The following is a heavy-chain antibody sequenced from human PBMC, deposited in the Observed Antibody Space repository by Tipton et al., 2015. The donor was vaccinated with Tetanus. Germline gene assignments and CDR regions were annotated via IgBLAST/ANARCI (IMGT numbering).Heavy chain of an antibody. Sequence: GLVKPSETLSLICTVSRGSINSGTFYWDWIRQPPGKGLEWIGNIYYNGNMLENPSLKGRVTLSLDKSKNQFSLNLTSVTAADTAVYYCARTADNWFDPWGQGILVTVSS. CDR3: ARTADNWFDP. CDR1: RGSINSGTFY. V-gene: IGHV4-39*01. CDR2: IYYNGNM. D-gene: IGHD2-21*02. J-gene: IGHJ5*02.